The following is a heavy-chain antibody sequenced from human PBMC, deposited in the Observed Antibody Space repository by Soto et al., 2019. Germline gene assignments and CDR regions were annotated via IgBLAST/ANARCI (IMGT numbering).Heavy chain of an antibody. Sequence: EVQLVESGGGLVKPGGSLRLSCAASGFTFSSYAMNWVRQAPGKGLEWVSSISSSSTYIYYADSVKGRFTISRDNAKNSLYLQMNRLRAGDTAVYYCARPLLYFDGSGYSASWGQGTLVPVSS. V-gene: IGHV3-21*01. J-gene: IGHJ5*02. CDR2: ISSSSTYI. D-gene: IGHD3-22*01. CDR1: GFTFSSYA. CDR3: ARPLLYFDGSGYSAS.